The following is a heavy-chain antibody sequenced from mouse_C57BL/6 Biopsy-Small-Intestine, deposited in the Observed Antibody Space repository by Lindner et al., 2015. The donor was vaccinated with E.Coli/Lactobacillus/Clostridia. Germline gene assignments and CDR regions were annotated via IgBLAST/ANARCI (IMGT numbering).Heavy chain of an antibody. CDR1: GFTFSDYG. J-gene: IGHJ1*03. Sequence: QLQESGGGLVKPGGSLKLSCAASGFTFSDYGMHWVRQAPEKGLEWVAYISSGSSTINYADTVKGRFTISRDNAKNTLFLQMTSLRSEDTAMYYCARKISQLRHWFFDVWGTGTTVTVSS. CDR2: ISSGSSTI. CDR3: ARKISQLRHWFFDV. V-gene: IGHV5-17*01.